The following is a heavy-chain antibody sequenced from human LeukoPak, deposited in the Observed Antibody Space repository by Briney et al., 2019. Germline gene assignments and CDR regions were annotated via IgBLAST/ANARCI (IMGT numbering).Heavy chain of an antibody. CDR3: ARSRRSWSTFDN. V-gene: IGHV4-39*01. D-gene: IGHD6-13*01. CDR2: IYYSGST. Sequence: SETLSLTCTVSGGSISSSSYYWGWIRQPPGKGLEWIGSIYYSGSTYYNPSLKSRVTISVDTSKNQFSLRLSSVTAADTAVYYCARSRRSWSTFDNWGQGTLVTVSS. J-gene: IGHJ4*02. CDR1: GGSISSSSYY.